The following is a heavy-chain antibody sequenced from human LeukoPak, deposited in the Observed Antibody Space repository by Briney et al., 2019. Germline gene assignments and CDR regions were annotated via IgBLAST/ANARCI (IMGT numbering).Heavy chain of an antibody. V-gene: IGHV3-30*01. CDR1: GFTFSSYA. J-gene: IGHJ4*02. Sequence: GGSLRLSCAASGFTFSSYAMHWVRQAPGKGLEWVAVISYDGSNKYYADSVKGRFTISRDNSKNTLYLQMNSSRAEDTAVYYCARGPTYYYDSSGYLDYWGQGTLVTVSS. CDR2: ISYDGSNK. CDR3: ARGPTYYYDSSGYLDY. D-gene: IGHD3-22*01.